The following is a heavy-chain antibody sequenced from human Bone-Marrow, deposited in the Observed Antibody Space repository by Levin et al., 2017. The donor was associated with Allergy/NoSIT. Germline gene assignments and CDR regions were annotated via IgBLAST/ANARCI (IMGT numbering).Heavy chain of an antibody. CDR3: AREVAYDGPSDYSGMDV. V-gene: IGHV4-39*07. J-gene: IGHJ6*02. D-gene: IGHD5-12*01. Sequence: SQTLSLPCPVSGGSIRSSSYYWGWIRQPPGKGLEWIGTIYYSGSTYYNPSLKSRVTISIDMSKNQFSLKLSSVTAADTAVYYCAREVAYDGPSDYSGMDVWGQGTTVTVSS. CDR1: GGSIRSSSYY. CDR2: IYYSGST.